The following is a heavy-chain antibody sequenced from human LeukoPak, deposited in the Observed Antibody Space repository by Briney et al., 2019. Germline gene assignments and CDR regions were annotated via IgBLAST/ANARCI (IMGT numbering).Heavy chain of an antibody. CDR2: ISAYNGNT. Sequence: ASVKVSCKASGYTFTSYGISWVRQAPGQGLEWMGWISAYNGNTNYAQKLQGRVTMTEDTSTDTAYMELSSLRSEDTAVYYCATDHGPPWNYLPGAFDIWGQGTMVTVSS. CDR3: ATDHGPPWNYLPGAFDI. J-gene: IGHJ3*02. V-gene: IGHV1-18*01. CDR1: GYTFTSYG. D-gene: IGHD1-7*01.